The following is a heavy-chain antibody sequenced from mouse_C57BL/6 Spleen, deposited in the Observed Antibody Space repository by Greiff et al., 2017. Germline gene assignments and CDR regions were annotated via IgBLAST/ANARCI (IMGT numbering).Heavy chain of an antibody. CDR3: ARNWDVAMDY. D-gene: IGHD4-1*01. Sequence: EVKVVESGGGLVKPGGSLKLSCAASGFTFSDYGMHWVRQAPEKGLEWVAYISSGSSTIYYADTVKGRFTISRDNAKNTLFLQMTSLRSEDTAMYYCARNWDVAMDYWGQGTSVTVSA. V-gene: IGHV5-17*01. CDR2: ISSGSSTI. J-gene: IGHJ4*01. CDR1: GFTFSDYG.